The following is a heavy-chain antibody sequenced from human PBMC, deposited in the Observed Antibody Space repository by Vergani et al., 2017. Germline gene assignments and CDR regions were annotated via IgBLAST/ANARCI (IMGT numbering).Heavy chain of an antibody. CDR3: ASDTLQLDAFDI. V-gene: IGHV3-7*03. D-gene: IGHD1-1*01. CDR2: IKQDGSEK. Sequence: EVQLVESGGGLVQPGGSLRLSCAASGFTFSSYWMSWVRQAPGKGLEWVANIKQDGSEKYYVDSVKGRFTISRDNAKNSLYLQMNSLRAEDMAVYYCASDTLQLDAFDIWGQGTMVTVSS. CDR1: GFTFSSYW. J-gene: IGHJ3*02.